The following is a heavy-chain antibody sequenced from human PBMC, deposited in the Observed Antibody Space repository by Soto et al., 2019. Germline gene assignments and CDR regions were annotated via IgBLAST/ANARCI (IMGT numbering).Heavy chain of an antibody. J-gene: IGHJ4*02. V-gene: IGHV4-61*01. D-gene: IGHD6-19*01. Sequence: SETLSLTCTVSRGVVNSGYYYWSWNRQSPGKGLEWMGFISYTGSTSYNPSLKSRVTISVDTSKNQFSLKLTSVTAADTAVYYCAESGGCSGWCGGQGKLVTVSS. CDR2: ISYTGST. CDR3: AESGGCSGWC. CDR1: RGVVNSGYYY.